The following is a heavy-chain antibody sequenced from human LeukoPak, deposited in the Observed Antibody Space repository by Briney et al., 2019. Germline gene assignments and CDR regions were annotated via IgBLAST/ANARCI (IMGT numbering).Heavy chain of an antibody. CDR1: GGSISSGGYY. J-gene: IGHJ5*02. CDR2: IYYSGST. Sequence: PSETLSLTCTVSGGSISSGGYYWGWIRQPPGKGLEWIGSIYYSGSTYYNPSLKSRVTISVDTSKNQFSLKLSSVTAADTAVYYCARHPVPYNWFDPWGQGTLVTVSS. CDR3: ARHPVPYNWFDP. V-gene: IGHV4-39*01.